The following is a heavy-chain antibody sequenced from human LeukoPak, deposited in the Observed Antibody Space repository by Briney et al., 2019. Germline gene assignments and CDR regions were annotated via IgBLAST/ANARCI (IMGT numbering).Heavy chain of an antibody. CDR3: ARTRKYSSSSGAFDY. D-gene: IGHD6-6*01. Sequence: GGSLRLSCAASGFTFSDYYMSWIRQAPGKGLEWVSYISSSGSTIYYADSVKGRFTISRDNAKNSLYLQMNSLRAEDTAVYYCARTRKYSSSSGAFDYWGQGTLVTVSS. V-gene: IGHV3-11*04. J-gene: IGHJ4*02. CDR1: GFTFSDYY. CDR2: ISSSGSTI.